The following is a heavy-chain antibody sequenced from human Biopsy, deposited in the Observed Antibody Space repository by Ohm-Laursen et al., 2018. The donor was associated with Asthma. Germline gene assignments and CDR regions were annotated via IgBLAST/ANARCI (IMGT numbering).Heavy chain of an antibody. CDR1: GFAVSRDY. D-gene: IGHD2-21*02. Sequence: SLRLSCAASGFAVSRDYMFWVRQAPGKGLEWVSVIYSGGTSHTADSVRGRFTISRDYSKNTLYLQMNSLRAEDTAIYYCARDVSAAPSIVVVTAADCWGQGTLVTVSA. J-gene: IGHJ4*02. CDR3: ARDVSAAPSIVVVTAADC. CDR2: IYSGGTS. V-gene: IGHV3-53*01.